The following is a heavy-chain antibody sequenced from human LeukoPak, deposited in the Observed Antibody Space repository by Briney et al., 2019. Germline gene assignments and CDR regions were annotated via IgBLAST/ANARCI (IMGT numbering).Heavy chain of an antibody. Sequence: GGSLRLSCAAAGITFSAAGKHWVRQAPGKGLEWVTFIRYDGSNKYYADSVKGRFTISRDDSKNTLYLQMNSLRAEDTAFYYCAKDKGNYYFDYWGQGTLVTVSS. J-gene: IGHJ4*02. CDR3: AKDKGNYYFDY. CDR1: GITFSAAG. D-gene: IGHD4-23*01. V-gene: IGHV3-30*02. CDR2: IRYDGSNK.